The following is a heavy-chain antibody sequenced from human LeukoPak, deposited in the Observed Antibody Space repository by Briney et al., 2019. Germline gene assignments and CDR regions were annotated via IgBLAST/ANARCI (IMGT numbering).Heavy chain of an antibody. V-gene: IGHV1-18*01. CDR2: ISAYNGNT. Sequence: GASVKVSCKASGHTFTSYGISWVRQAPGQGLEWMGWISAYNGNTNYAQKLQGRVTMTTDTSTSTAYMELRSLRSDDTAVYYCARRTYYYGSGSLDYWGQGTLVTVSS. CDR1: GHTFTSYG. D-gene: IGHD3-10*01. J-gene: IGHJ4*02. CDR3: ARRTYYYGSGSLDY.